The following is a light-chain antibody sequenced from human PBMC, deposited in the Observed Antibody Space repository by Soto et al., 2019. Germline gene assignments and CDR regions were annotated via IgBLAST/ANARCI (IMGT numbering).Light chain of an antibody. CDR3: CSYAGSYTLL. CDR1: SSDVGAYNY. Sequence: QSALTQPRSVSGSPGQSVTISCTGTSSDVGAYNYVSWFQQHPGKAPKLMMSDVSKRPSGVPDRFSGSKSGPTASLTISGLQAEDEADYYCCSYAGSYTLLFGGGTKLTVL. J-gene: IGLJ2*01. V-gene: IGLV2-11*01. CDR2: DVS.